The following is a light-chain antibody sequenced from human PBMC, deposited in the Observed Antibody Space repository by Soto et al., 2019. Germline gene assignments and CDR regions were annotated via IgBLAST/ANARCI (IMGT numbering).Light chain of an antibody. CDR1: SGHSSYA. Sequence: QSVLTQSPSASASLGGSVKLTCTLSSGHSSYAIAWHQQRPEKGPRYLMKLNSDGSHSKGDGIPDRFSGSSSGAERYLTISSLQSEDEADYYCQTWVTGIQVFGGGTKVTVL. V-gene: IGLV4-69*01. CDR3: QTWVTGIQV. CDR2: LNSDGSH. J-gene: IGLJ2*01.